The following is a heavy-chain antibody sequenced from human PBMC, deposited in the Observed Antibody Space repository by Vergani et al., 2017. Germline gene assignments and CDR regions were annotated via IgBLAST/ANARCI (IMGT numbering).Heavy chain of an antibody. J-gene: IGHJ4*02. CDR1: GYTFTGYY. Sequence: QVQLVQSGAEVKKPGASVKVSCKASGYTFTGYYMHWVRQAPGQGLEWMGWINPNSGSTNDAQKFQGRVTMTRDTSISTAYMELSRLRSDDTAVYYCTRGPLAAAVNYWGQGTLVTVSS. V-gene: IGHV1-2*02. D-gene: IGHD6-13*01. CDR2: INPNSGST. CDR3: TRGPLAAAVNY.